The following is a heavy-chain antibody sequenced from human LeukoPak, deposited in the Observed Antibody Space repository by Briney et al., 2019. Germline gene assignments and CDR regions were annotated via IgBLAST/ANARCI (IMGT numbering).Heavy chain of an antibody. CDR3: ARRPAYDFWSGYTQGNWFDP. D-gene: IGHD3-3*01. V-gene: IGHV5-51*01. J-gene: IGHJ5*02. CDR2: IYPGDSDT. CDR1: GYSFTSYW. Sequence: GESLKISCKGSGYSFTSYWIGWVRQMPGKGLEWMGIIYPGDSDTRYSPSFQGQVTISADKSISTAYLQWSSLKASDTAMYYCARRPAYDFWSGYTQGNWFDPWGQGNPGHRLL.